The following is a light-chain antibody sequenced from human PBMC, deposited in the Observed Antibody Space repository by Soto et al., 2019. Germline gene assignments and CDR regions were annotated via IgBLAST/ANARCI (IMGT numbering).Light chain of an antibody. CDR3: CSYAGSYSYV. CDR2: DVS. CDR1: SSDVGGYNY. Sequence: QSVLTQPRSVSGSPGQSVTISCTGTSSDVGGYNYVSWYQQHPGKAPKLMIYDVSKRPSGVPDRFSGSKSGNTASLTISGLQAKDEAGYYCCSYAGSYSYVFGTGTKVTVL. J-gene: IGLJ1*01. V-gene: IGLV2-11*01.